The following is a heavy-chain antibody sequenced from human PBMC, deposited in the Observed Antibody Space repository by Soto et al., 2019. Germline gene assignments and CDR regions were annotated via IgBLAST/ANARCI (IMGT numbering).Heavy chain of an antibody. CDR2: INAGNGNT. CDR1: GYTFTSYA. Sequence: QVQLVQSGAEVKKPGASVKVSCKASGYTFTSYAMHWLRQAPGQRLEWMGWINAGNGNTKYSQKFQGRVTITRDTSASTAYMELSSLRSEDTAVYYCARDGSSYQYDYWGQGTLVTVSS. D-gene: IGHD6-6*01. CDR3: ARDGSSYQYDY. V-gene: IGHV1-3*01. J-gene: IGHJ4*02.